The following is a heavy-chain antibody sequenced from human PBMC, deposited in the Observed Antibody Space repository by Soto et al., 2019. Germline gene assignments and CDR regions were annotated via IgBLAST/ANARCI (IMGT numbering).Heavy chain of an antibody. CDR2: IGGSGGNT. J-gene: IGHJ4*02. Sequence: EVQLLESGGGLVQPGGSLRLSCAASGFIFNAYAMTWVRQAPGKGLEWVSAIGGSGGNTYYAASVKGRFTISRDNSKDTEDLEMNRLRVDDTAVYFCARVASDYINSADHWGQGTLVTVSS. CDR3: ARVASDYINSADH. V-gene: IGHV3-23*01. D-gene: IGHD4-4*01. CDR1: GFIFNAYA.